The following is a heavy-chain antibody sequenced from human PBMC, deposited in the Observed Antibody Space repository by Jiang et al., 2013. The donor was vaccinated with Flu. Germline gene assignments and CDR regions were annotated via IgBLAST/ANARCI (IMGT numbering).Heavy chain of an antibody. CDR3: ARNSSSSPWFDP. CDR2: LYYIGTT. Sequence: LLKPSETLSLTCTVSGGSVTSPTDYWGWIRQPPGKALEWIATLYYIGTTYYNPSLKSRVTMSLDMPRNQFSLKLRSVTAADTAIYYCARNSSSSPWFDPWGQGTKVVVSS. J-gene: IGHJ5*02. CDR1: GGSVTSPTDY. V-gene: IGHV4-39*07. D-gene: IGHD3-22*01.